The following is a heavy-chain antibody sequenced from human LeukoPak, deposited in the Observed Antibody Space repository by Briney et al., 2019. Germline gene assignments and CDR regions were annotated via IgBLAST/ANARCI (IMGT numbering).Heavy chain of an antibody. CDR2: ISYDGSNK. V-gene: IGHV3-30*04. Sequence: GGSLRLSCAASGFTFSSYAMHWVRQAPGKGLQWVAVISYDGSNKYYADSVKGRFTISRDNSKNTLYLQMNSLRAEDTAVYYCARDSRINWFDPWGQGTLVTVSS. CDR3: ARDSRINWFDP. D-gene: IGHD2-15*01. J-gene: IGHJ5*02. CDR1: GFTFSSYA.